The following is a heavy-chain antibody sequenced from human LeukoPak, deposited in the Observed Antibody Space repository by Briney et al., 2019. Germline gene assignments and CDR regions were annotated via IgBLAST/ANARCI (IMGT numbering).Heavy chain of an antibody. Sequence: GSLRLSCAASGFTFSSYAMSWVRQAPGKGLEWVSAISGSGGSTYYADSVKGRFTISRDNSKNTLYLQMNSLRAEDTAVYYCAKGKRTDYYDSSGYYYYFDYWGQGTLVTVSS. CDR3: AKGKRTDYYDSSGYYYYFDY. CDR2: ISGSGGST. D-gene: IGHD3-22*01. V-gene: IGHV3-23*01. J-gene: IGHJ4*02. CDR1: GFTFSSYA.